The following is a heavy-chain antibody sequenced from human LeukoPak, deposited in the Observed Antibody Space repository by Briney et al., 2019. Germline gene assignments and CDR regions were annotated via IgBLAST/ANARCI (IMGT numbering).Heavy chain of an antibody. CDR3: VRDQTIDSRAGPSDPFDV. D-gene: IGHD3-3*01. J-gene: IGHJ3*01. V-gene: IGHV3-13*01. CDR2: IGTLADT. CDR1: GFTFSNYD. Sequence: GGSLRLSCAASGFTFSNYDMHWVRQTRGGGLEWVSGIGTLADTFYPDSAKGRFTISRDNAKNSLYLQMNSLRADDTAVYYCVRDQTIDSRAGPSDPFDVWGQGTMVTVS.